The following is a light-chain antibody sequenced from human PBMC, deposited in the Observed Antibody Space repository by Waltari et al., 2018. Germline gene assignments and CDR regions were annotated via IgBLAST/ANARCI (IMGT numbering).Light chain of an antibody. J-gene: IGKJ2*01. V-gene: IGKV3-15*01. CDR1: QSVGSD. Sequence: EIVMTQSPVTLSASPGESATLSCRASQSVGSDFGWYQQKPGQPPSLLIYGVSTRASGVPVRFSGSGSGADFTLTISSLQAEDVAVYYCQQYYGVPYTFGQGTKLEI. CDR2: GVS. CDR3: QQYYGVPYT.